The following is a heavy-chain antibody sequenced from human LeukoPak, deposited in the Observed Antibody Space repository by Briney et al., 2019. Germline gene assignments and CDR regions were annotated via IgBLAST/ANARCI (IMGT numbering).Heavy chain of an antibody. CDR1: GFSFSSYA. J-gene: IGHJ4*02. Sequence: PGGSLRLSCAVSGFSFSSYAMSWVRQAPGKGLEWVSTITDSGGTTFYADSVKGRFTISRDNSKNTVYLQLNSLRAEDTAVYYCAKLWRGSHPRYFDHWGQGTLVTVSS. CDR3: AKLWRGSHPRYFDH. D-gene: IGHD1-26*01. CDR2: ITDSGGTT. V-gene: IGHV3-23*01.